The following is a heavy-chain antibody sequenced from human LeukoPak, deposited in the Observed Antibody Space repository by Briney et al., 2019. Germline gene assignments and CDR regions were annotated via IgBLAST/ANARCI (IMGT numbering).Heavy chain of an antibody. CDR2: IYYSGST. D-gene: IGHD6-19*01. CDR3: ARAHSSGWYWNWFDP. J-gene: IGHJ5*02. V-gene: IGHV4-59*01. Sequence: SETLSLTCTVSGGSLSSYYWSWIRQPPGKGLEWIGYIYYSGSTNYNPSLKSRVTISVDTSKNQFSLKLSSVTAADTAVYYCARAHSSGWYWNWFDPWGQGTLVTVSS. CDR1: GGSLSSYY.